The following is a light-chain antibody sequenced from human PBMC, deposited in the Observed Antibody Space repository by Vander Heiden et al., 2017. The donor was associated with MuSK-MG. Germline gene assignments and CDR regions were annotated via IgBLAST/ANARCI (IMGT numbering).Light chain of an antibody. CDR2: AAS. CDR1: QSISSY. Sequence: DIQMTQSPSSLSASVGDRVTITCRASQSISSYLNWYQQKPGKAPKLLIYAASSLQSGVPSRFSGSGSGTDFTLTISSLQPEDFATYYCQQSYSTPQRFRPGTKLEIK. V-gene: IGKV1-39*01. J-gene: IGKJ1*01. CDR3: QQSYSTPQR.